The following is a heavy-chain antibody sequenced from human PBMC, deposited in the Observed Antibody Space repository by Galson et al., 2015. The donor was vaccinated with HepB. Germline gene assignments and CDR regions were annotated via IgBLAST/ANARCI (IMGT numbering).Heavy chain of an antibody. CDR3: ARPHYGDGLDY. V-gene: IGHV3-7*03. J-gene: IGHJ4*02. CDR1: GFTFSSYW. Sequence: SLRLSCAASGFTFSSYWMSWVRQSPGKGLEWVANINQDGSEKYYVDSVKGRFTVSRDNAKNSLYLQVNSLRAEDTAVYYCARPHYGDGLDYWGQGTLVTVSS. D-gene: IGHD4-17*01. CDR2: INQDGSEK.